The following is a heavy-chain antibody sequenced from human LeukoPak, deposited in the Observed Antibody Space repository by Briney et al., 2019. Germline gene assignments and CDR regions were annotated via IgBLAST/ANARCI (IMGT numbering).Heavy chain of an antibody. V-gene: IGHV3-13*01. J-gene: IGHJ5*02. Sequence: GGSLRLSCSASGFTFKSYDMHWVRQFPGNALEWVSGIDTALDTFYADSVKGRFTISRENAKNSLYLQMTNLTAGDTAVYHCARGGRGSSWFVPWGQGTRVTVSS. CDR1: GFTFKSYD. CDR3: ARGGRGSSWFVP. CDR2: IDTALDT. D-gene: IGHD6-13*01.